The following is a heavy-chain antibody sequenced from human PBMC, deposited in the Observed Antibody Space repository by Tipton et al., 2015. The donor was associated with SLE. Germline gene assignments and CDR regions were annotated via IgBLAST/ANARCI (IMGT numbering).Heavy chain of an antibody. CDR2: IYYSGNT. Sequence: TLSLTCTVSGGSISSYYWSWIRQPPGKGLEYIGNIYYSGNTNYNPSLKSRVTISLDTSKSQFSLKLPSVTAADTAVYFCARRDDFWSGFNLWGQGTLVTVSS. D-gene: IGHD3-3*01. CDR3: ARRDDFWSGFNL. CDR1: GGSISSYY. J-gene: IGHJ5*02. V-gene: IGHV4-59*12.